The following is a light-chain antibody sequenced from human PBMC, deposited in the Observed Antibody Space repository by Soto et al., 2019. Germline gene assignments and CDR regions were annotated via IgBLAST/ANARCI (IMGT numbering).Light chain of an antibody. CDR1: SSDVGSYNL. J-gene: IGLJ1*01. CDR2: EGS. Sequence: QSVLTQPASVSGSPGQSITISCTGTSSDVGSYNLVSWYQQHPGKAPKLMIYEGSKRPSGAPNRHTGSKPGNTASLTNSGLQAEDEADYFCCSYAGSSTYVFGTGTRSPS. V-gene: IGLV2-23*01. CDR3: CSYAGSSTYV.